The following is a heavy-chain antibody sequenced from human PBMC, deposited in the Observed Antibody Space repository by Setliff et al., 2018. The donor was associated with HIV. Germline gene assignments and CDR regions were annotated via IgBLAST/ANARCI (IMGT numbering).Heavy chain of an antibody. D-gene: IGHD7-27*01. CDR2: SRNKANSYST. CDR3: ARGDLGPDDAFDI. J-gene: IGHJ3*02. V-gene: IGHV3-72*01. Sequence: GGSLRLSCAASGFILSDYYVDWVRQAPGKGLEWIGRSRNKANSYSTEYVASVKGRFFISVDESQNSVFLQMNSLETEDTAVYYCARGDLGPDDAFDIWGQGTLVTVSS. CDR1: GFILSDYY.